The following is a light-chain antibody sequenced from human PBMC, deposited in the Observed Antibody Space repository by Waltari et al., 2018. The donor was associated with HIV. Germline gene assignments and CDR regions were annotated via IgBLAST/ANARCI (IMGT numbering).Light chain of an antibody. Sequence: EILMTQSPATLSVSPGGGGTLSCRASQTVHSNLAWFQQKPGQAPRLLIYAASTRATDIQDRFSASGSGTEFTLTISSLQSEDFAVYFFQQYHKWPETFGQGTKLEIK. CDR3: QQYHKWPET. CDR1: QTVHSN. CDR2: AAS. J-gene: IGKJ2*01. V-gene: IGKV3-15*01.